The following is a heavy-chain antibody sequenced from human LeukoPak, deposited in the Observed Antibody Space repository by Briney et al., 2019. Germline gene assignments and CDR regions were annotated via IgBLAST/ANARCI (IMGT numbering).Heavy chain of an antibody. CDR1: DGSISSSTYY. CDR3: ARQPYYYDSSGYYYWFDP. J-gene: IGHJ5*02. D-gene: IGHD3-22*01. V-gene: IGHV4-39*01. Sequence: PSETLSLTCTVSDGSISSSTYYWGWIRQPPGKGLEWFGSIFYSGSPYYNPSLKSRVTISVDTSKNQFSLPLSSVPAADTAVYYCARQPYYYDSSGYYYWFDPWGQGTLVTVSS. CDR2: IFYSGSP.